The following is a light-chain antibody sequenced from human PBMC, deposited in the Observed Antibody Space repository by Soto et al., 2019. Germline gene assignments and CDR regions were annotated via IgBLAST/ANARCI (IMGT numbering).Light chain of an antibody. J-gene: IGKJ3*01. V-gene: IGKV3-20*01. Sequence: EIVLTQSPGTLSLSPGQRATLSCRASQSVSTSFAWYQQKPGQAPRLLIYAASSRATGIPDRFIGSGSGTDFPLTISSLEPEDFAVYYCQQYDSSPTFGPGTKVDIK. CDR1: QSVSTSF. CDR3: QQYDSSPT. CDR2: AAS.